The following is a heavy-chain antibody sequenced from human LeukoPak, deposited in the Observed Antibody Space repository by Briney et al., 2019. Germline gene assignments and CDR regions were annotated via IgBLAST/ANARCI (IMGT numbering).Heavy chain of an antibody. Sequence: GGSLRLSCAASGVTVSRSFMRWVRQAPGKGLEWVSTIYSGADTYYADSVKGRLTISRDDSKNTLYLQMNSLTAEDTAVYYCARDLCSGGRCHAGGYWGQGTLVTVSA. J-gene: IGHJ4*02. CDR2: IYSGADT. CDR1: GVTVSRSF. V-gene: IGHV3-66*01. D-gene: IGHD2-15*01. CDR3: ARDLCSGGRCHAGGY.